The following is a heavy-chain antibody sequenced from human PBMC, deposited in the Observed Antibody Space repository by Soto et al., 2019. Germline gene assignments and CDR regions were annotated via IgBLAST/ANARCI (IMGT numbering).Heavy chain of an antibody. CDR3: VSGSFPNWFDP. CDR2: IYWDDDR. D-gene: IGHD3-10*01. Sequence: SGPTLVNPTQTLTLTRTFSGFSFSTSGVGVGWIRQPPGKALEWLALIYWDDDRRYSPSLRSRLTITKDTPKNQVVLTMTNMDPVDTATYYCVSGSFPNWFDPWGQGTLVTVSS. J-gene: IGHJ5*02. V-gene: IGHV2-5*02. CDR1: GFSFSTSGVG.